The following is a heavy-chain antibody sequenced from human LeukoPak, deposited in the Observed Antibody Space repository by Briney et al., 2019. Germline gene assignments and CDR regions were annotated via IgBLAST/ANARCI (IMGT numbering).Heavy chain of an antibody. J-gene: IGHJ6*03. Sequence: SVKVSCKASGYTFTGYYMHWVRQAPGQGLEWMGGIIPIFGTANYAQKFQGRVTITADESTSTAYMELSSLRSEDTAVYYCARGTRIAAAGTSYYMDVWGKGTTVTISS. V-gene: IGHV1-69*13. CDR1: GYTFTGYY. D-gene: IGHD6-13*01. CDR2: IIPIFGTA. CDR3: ARGTRIAAAGTSYYMDV.